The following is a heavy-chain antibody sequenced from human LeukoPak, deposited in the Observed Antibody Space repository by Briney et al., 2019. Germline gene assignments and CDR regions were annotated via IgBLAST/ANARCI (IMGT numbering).Heavy chain of an antibody. V-gene: IGHV1-69*05. D-gene: IGHD6-13*01. Sequence: SVKVSCKASGGTFSSYAISWVRQAPGQGLEWMGGIIPIFGTANYAQKFQGRVTITTDESTSTAYMELSSLRSEDTAVYYCASSYSSNWPNFDYWGQGTLVTVSS. CDR3: ASSYSSNWPNFDY. J-gene: IGHJ4*02. CDR2: IIPIFGTA. CDR1: GGTFSSYA.